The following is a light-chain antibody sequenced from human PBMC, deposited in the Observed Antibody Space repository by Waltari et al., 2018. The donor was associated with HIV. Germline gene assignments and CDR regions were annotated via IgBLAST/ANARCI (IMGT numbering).Light chain of an antibody. J-gene: IGKJ1*01. CDR3: QQYYSTPRT. Sequence: DIVMTQSPDSLAVSLGERATINCKSSQSVLYSSNNKNYLAWYQQKPGQPPKLLLYWASTRESGVPDRFSGSGSGTDFTLTISRLQAEDVAVYTCQQYYSTPRTFGQWTKVEIK. V-gene: IGKV4-1*01. CDR2: WAS. CDR1: QSVLYSSNNKNY.